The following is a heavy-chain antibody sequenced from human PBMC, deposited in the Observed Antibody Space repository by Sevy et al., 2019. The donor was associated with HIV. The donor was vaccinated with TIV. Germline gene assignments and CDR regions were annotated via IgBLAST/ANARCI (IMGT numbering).Heavy chain of an antibody. CDR1: GFTFSDYY. Sequence: GGSLRLSCAASGFTFSDYYMSWIRQAPGKGLEWVSYMSSSGSTIYYADSVKGRFTISSDNAKNSLYLQMNSLRAEDTAVYYCARDSTEQQLVGGDYWGQGTLVTVSS. V-gene: IGHV3-11*01. CDR3: ARDSTEQQLVGGDY. J-gene: IGHJ4*02. CDR2: MSSSGSTI. D-gene: IGHD6-13*01.